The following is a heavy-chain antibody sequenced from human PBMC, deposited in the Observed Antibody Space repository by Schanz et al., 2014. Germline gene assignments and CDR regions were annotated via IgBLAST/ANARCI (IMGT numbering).Heavy chain of an antibody. Sequence: QVPLQESGPGLVKPSQTLSLTCAVSGDSISGGGYSWSWIRQAPGGGLEWIGYIYYTGSTYYNPSLKSRVTISVDTSKNQFSLKLTSVTAADTAVYYCAGGYCTSTSCRYSAFDIWGQGTMVTVSS. J-gene: IGHJ3*02. V-gene: IGHV4-30-4*07. D-gene: IGHD2-2*01. CDR3: AGGYCTSTSCRYSAFDI. CDR1: GDSISGGGYS. CDR2: IYYTGST.